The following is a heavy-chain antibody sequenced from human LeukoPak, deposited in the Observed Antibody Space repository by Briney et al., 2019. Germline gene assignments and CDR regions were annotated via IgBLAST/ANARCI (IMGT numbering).Heavy chain of an antibody. CDR2: ISSDGSST. CDR3: AGTLSGSYYVGDY. D-gene: IGHD1-26*01. J-gene: IGHJ4*02. Sequence: GGSLRLSCAASGFTFSSYWMHWVRQAPGKGLVWASRISSDGSSTSYAASVKGRFTISRDNAKNTLYLQMNSLRAEDTAIYYCAGTLSGSYYVGDYWGQGTLVTVSS. V-gene: IGHV3-74*01. CDR1: GFTFSSYW.